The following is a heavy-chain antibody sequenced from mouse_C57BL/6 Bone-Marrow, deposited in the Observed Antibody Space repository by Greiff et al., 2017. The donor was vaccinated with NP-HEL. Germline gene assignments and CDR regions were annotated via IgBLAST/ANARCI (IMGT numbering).Heavy chain of an antibody. CDR3: ASPPYGSSYCWYFDV. D-gene: IGHD1-1*01. J-gene: IGHJ1*03. Sequence: QVQLQQPGAELVKPGASVKLSCKASGYTFTSYWMHWVKQRPGQGLEWIGMIHPNSGSTNYNEKFKSKATLTVDKSSSTAYMQLSSLTSEDSAVYYCASPPYGSSYCWYFDVWGTGTTVTVSS. V-gene: IGHV1-64*01. CDR1: GYTFTSYW. CDR2: IHPNSGST.